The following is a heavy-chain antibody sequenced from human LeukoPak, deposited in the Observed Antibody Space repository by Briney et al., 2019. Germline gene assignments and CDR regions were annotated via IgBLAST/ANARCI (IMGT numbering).Heavy chain of an antibody. Sequence: GGSLRLSCAASGLTFSSYWMHWVRQAPGKGLVWVSRVNSDGSSTTYADSVKGRFTISRDNAKNTLYLQMNSLRAEDTAVYYCARALYGNYFDYWGQGTLVTVSS. CDR1: GLTFSSYW. J-gene: IGHJ4*02. CDR3: ARALYGNYFDY. D-gene: IGHD3-10*01. V-gene: IGHV3-74*01. CDR2: VNSDGSST.